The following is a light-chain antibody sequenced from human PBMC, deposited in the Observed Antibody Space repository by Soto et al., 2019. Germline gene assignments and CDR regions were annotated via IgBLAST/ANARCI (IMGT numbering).Light chain of an antibody. Sequence: DIQMTQSPSTLSASVGDRVTITCRASQSISGWLAWYQQKPGKAPNLLIYKASSLESGVPSRFSGSGSGTEFTLTISRLQPDDFATYYCQQYNNYGSWTFGQGTKVEIK. CDR3: QQYNNYGSWT. CDR2: KAS. CDR1: QSISGW. V-gene: IGKV1-5*03. J-gene: IGKJ1*01.